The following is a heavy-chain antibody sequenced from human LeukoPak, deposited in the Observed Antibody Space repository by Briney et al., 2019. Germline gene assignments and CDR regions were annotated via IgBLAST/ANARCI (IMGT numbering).Heavy chain of an antibody. Sequence: GGSLRLSCAAPGFTFSNYAVSWARQAPGKGLQWVSTIGGSGDNRYYDDSVKGRFTISRDNSRNTVYLQVHGLRADDTAVYYCARNSYGDYWFFDLWGRGTLVTVSS. J-gene: IGHJ2*01. V-gene: IGHV3-23*01. D-gene: IGHD4-17*01. CDR1: GFTFSNYA. CDR3: ARNSYGDYWFFDL. CDR2: IGGSGDNR.